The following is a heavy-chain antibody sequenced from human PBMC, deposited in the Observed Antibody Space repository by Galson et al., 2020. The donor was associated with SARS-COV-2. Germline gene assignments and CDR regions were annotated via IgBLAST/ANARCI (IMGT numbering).Heavy chain of an antibody. V-gene: IGHV4-34*01. D-gene: IGHD3-22*01. CDR1: GGSFSDYY. J-gene: IGHJ4*02. CDR3: ARGTRDITMIVVVMTAVSCHFDL. CDR2: VNHRGST. Sequence: ASETLSLTCAVYGGSFSDYYWSWIRQPPGRGLEWIGEVNHRGSTSYNPSLESRVRISLDASKKQFSLKLSSVTAADSGVYYCARGTRDITMIVVVMTAVSCHFDLWGQGSLVTVSS.